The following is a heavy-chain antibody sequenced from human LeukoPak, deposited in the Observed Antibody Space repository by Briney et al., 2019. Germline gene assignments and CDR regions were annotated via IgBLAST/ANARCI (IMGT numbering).Heavy chain of an antibody. J-gene: IGHJ4*02. CDR1: GFTFSSYG. Sequence: GGSLRLSCAASGFTFSSYGMHWVRQAPGKGLEWVAFIRYDGSNKYYADSVKGQFTISRDNSKNTLYLQMNSLRAEDTAVYYCAKDFDCTDGVCYMGDFDYWGQGTLVTVSS. CDR3: AKDFDCTDGVCYMGDFDY. D-gene: IGHD2-8*01. CDR2: IRYDGSNK. V-gene: IGHV3-30*02.